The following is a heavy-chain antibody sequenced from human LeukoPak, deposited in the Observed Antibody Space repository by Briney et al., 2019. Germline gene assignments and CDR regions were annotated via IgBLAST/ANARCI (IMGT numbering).Heavy chain of an antibody. J-gene: IGHJ4*02. CDR2: LSPTSGRA. V-gene: IGHV1-8*01. CDR1: GDTFTNYD. D-gene: IGHD2-15*01. Sequence: ASVKVSCKASGDTFTNYDINWVRQATGQGPEWMGWLSPTSGRAGSAQKFQGRVTMTRNTSISTAYMELSSLRSEDTAVYYCARGMTYCSGGSCYRLFDYWGQGTLVTVSS. CDR3: ARGMTYCSGGSCYRLFDY.